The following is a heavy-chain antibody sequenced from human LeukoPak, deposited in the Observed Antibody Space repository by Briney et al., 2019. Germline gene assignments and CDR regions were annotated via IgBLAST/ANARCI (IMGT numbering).Heavy chain of an antibody. J-gene: IGHJ4*02. CDR2: ISSSSSTI. CDR1: GFIFSNE. D-gene: IGHD4-17*01. Sequence: GSLLLSCAASGFIFSNEMNWVRQAPGKGLEWVSYISSSSSTIYYADSVKGRFTISRDNAKNSLYLQMSSLRAEDTAVYYCARDRLHYVEYEKTFDYWGQGTLVTVSS. V-gene: IGHV3-48*01. CDR3: ARDRLHYVEYEKTFDY.